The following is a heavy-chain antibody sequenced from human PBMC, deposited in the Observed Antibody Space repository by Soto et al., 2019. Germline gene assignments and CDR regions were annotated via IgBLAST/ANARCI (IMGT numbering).Heavy chain of an antibody. Sequence: SETLSLTCAVYGGSFSNYFWTWIRQPPGKGLEWIGEINHSGSTNYNPSPKSRVTTSLETSKNQFSLKLSSVTAADTAVYYCASHLNFQDPPDYYGMDVWGQGTTVTVSS. CDR2: INHSGST. J-gene: IGHJ6*02. CDR3: ASHLNFQDPPDYYGMDV. V-gene: IGHV4-34*01. CDR1: GGSFSNYF.